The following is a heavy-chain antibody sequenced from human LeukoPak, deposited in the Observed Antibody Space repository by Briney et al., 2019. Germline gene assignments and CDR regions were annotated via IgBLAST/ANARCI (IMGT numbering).Heavy chain of an antibody. CDR2: TNHSGST. Sequence: PSETLSLTCAVYGGSFSGYYWSWIRQPPGKGLEWIGETNHSGSTNYNPSLKSRVTISVDTSKNQFSLKLSSVTAADTAVYYCARVEASGYYSNYWGQGTLVTVSS. V-gene: IGHV4-34*01. D-gene: IGHD3-22*01. CDR1: GGSFSGYY. J-gene: IGHJ4*02. CDR3: ARVEASGYYSNY.